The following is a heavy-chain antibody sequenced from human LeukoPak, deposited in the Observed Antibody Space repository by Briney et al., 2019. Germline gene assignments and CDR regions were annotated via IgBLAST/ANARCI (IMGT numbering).Heavy chain of an antibody. V-gene: IGHV4-38-2*01. CDR3: ARQLWLRNWFDP. CDR2: IYHSGST. Sequence: PSETLSLTCAVSGYSISSGYYWGWTRQPPGKGLEWVGSIYHSGSTYYNPSLKRRVTISVDTSKNQFSLKLSSVTAADTAVYYCARQLWLRNWFDPWGQGTLVTVSS. CDR1: GYSISSGYY. D-gene: IGHD5-18*01. J-gene: IGHJ5*02.